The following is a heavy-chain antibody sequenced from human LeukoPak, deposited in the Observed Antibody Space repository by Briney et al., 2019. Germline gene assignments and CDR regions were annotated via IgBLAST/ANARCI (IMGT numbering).Heavy chain of an antibody. V-gene: IGHV3-21*01. J-gene: IGHJ3*02. CDR1: GFTFSSYA. D-gene: IGHD2-2*01. CDR2: ISSSSSYI. Sequence: GGSLRLSCAASGFTFSSYAMSWVRQAPGKGLEWVSSISSSSSYIYYADSVKGRFTISRDNAKNSLYLQMNSLRAEDTAVYYCARGAYCSSTSCYLEAFDIWGQGTMVTVAS. CDR3: ARGAYCSSTSCYLEAFDI.